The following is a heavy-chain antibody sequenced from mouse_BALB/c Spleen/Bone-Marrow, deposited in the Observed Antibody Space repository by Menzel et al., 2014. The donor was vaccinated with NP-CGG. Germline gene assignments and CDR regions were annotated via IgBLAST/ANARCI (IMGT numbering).Heavy chain of an antibody. Sequence: QVQLQQSGAELVKPGASVKLSCKTSGYTFTSYWIQWVKQRPGQGLGWIGEIFPGTVTPYYNEKFKGKATLTIDTSSSTASMQLGSLTSEDSAVYFCARRGYGYLDYWGQGTTLTVSS. D-gene: IGHD2-10*02. CDR2: IFPGTVTP. CDR3: ARRGYGYLDY. J-gene: IGHJ2*01. CDR1: GYTFTSYW. V-gene: IGHV1S132*01.